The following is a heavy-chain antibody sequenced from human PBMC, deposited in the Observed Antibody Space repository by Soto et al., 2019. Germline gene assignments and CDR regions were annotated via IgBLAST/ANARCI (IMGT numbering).Heavy chain of an antibody. CDR2: ISSSSSYT. CDR1: GFTFSDYY. Sequence: NPGGSLRLSCAASGFTFSDYYMSWIRQAPGKGLEWLSYISSSSSYTNYADSVKGRFTISRDNAENSLFLQMNSLRADDTAVYYCARDLSSSSTNYFDSWGQGTLVTVSS. V-gene: IGHV3-11*06. CDR3: ARDLSSSSTNYFDS. J-gene: IGHJ4*02.